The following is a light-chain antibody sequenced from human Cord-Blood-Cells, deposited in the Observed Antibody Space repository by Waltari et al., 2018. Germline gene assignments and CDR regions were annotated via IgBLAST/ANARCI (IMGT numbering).Light chain of an antibody. CDR3: QQLNSYPLT. Sequence: DIQLTQPPSPLSVSIRDRVTTTCRASQGLSSYLAWYHEKPGKAPKPLVYAASTLHSGVPSRFRGSGSGKEFTLTISSLQPEDFATYYCQQLNSYPLTFGGGTKVEIK. J-gene: IGKJ4*01. CDR1: QGLSSY. V-gene: IGKV1-9*01. CDR2: AAS.